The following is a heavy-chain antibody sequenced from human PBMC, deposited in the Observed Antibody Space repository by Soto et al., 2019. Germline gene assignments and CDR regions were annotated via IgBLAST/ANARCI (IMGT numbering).Heavy chain of an antibody. V-gene: IGHV5-51*01. CDR2: IYPDDSNV. CDR1: GYSFNTYW. CDR3: ARRKRNNYGMNF. Sequence: PGESLKISCKGFGYSFNTYWIGWVRQMPGKGLEWMGIIYPDDSNVKYSPSFQGQVTISADKSITTAYLQWSTLKASDTCIYYRARRKRNNYGMNFWGRRTAVIVAS. J-gene: IGHJ6*02.